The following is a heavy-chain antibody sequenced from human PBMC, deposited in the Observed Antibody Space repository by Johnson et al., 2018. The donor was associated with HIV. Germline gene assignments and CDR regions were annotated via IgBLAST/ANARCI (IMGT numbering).Heavy chain of an antibody. CDR3: AKDLSSSFGPGAVDI. V-gene: IGHV3-11*04. J-gene: IGHJ3*02. CDR1: GFTFSDYY. CDR2: ISSSGSTI. D-gene: IGHD6-13*01. Sequence: QVQLVESGGGLVQPGGSLRLSCAASGFTFSDYYMSWIRQAPGQGLEWVSYISSSGSTIYYADSVNGRFTISRDNATNSLYLQMNSLRAEDTAVYYCAKDLSSSFGPGAVDIWGQGTMVTVSS.